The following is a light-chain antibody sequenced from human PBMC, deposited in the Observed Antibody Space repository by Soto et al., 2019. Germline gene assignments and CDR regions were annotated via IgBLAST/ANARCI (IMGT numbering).Light chain of an antibody. Sequence: QSVLTQPPSASGTPGQRVTISCSGSSSNIGSHTVNWYQQLPGTAPKLLIYINNQRPSGVPDRFSGSKSGTSVSLAISGLQSEDEADYYCAAWDDSLNGVVFGGGTKLTVL. CDR1: SSNIGSHT. V-gene: IGLV1-44*01. CDR2: INN. J-gene: IGLJ2*01. CDR3: AAWDDSLNGVV.